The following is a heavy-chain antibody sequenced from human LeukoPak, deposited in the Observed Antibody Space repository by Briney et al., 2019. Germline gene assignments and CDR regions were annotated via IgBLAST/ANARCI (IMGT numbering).Heavy chain of an antibody. D-gene: IGHD3-10*01. V-gene: IGHV3-7*01. Sequence: GGSLRLSCAASGFTFSSYWMSWVRQSPGKGLEWVANIKPDGSEKYFMDSVKGRFTISRDNAKNALYLEMNSLRAEDTAEYFCARERMYSGSGSTYPYYDYWGRGTLVTVSS. CDR1: GFTFSSYW. J-gene: IGHJ4*02. CDR2: IKPDGSEK. CDR3: ARERMYSGSGSTYPYYDY.